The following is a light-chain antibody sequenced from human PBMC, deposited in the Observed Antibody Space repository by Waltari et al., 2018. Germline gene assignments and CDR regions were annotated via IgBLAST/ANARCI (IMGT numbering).Light chain of an antibody. Sequence: QSALTQPASVSGSPGQSLTISCTGTSSDVGGYDSVSWYQQHPGKAPKLMIYEVSNRPLGVSSRFSGSKSANTASLTISGLQAEDEADYYCSSYTSSSSWVFGGGTKLTVL. J-gene: IGLJ3*02. CDR3: SSYTSSSSWV. CDR1: SSDVGGYDS. CDR2: EVS. V-gene: IGLV2-14*01.